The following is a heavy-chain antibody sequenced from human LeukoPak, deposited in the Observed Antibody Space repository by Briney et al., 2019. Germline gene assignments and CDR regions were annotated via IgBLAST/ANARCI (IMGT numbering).Heavy chain of an antibody. CDR1: GFTFSSYW. Sequence: GGSLRLSCAASGFTFSSYWMSWVRQAPGKGLEWVSAISGSGGSTYYADSVKGRFTISRDNSKNTLYLQMNSLRAEDTAVYYCAKDSQTYYDFWSGYTFFDYWGQGTLVTVSS. CDR2: ISGSGGST. CDR3: AKDSQTYYDFWSGYTFFDY. J-gene: IGHJ4*02. D-gene: IGHD3-3*01. V-gene: IGHV3-23*01.